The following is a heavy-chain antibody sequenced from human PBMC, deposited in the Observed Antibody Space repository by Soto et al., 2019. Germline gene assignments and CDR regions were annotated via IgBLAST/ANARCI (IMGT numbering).Heavy chain of an antibody. V-gene: IGHV3-30-3*01. J-gene: IGHJ2*01. Sequence: QVQLVESGGGVVQPGSSLRLSCAASGFTFSSYAMHWVRQAPGKGLEWMAVISYDGSNKYYADSVKGRFTISRDNSKNTLYLQMNSLRAEDTAVYYCARPLWRNDYNWGYFDLWGRGTLVTVSS. CDR2: ISYDGSNK. D-gene: IGHD4-4*01. CDR1: GFTFSSYA. CDR3: ARPLWRNDYNWGYFDL.